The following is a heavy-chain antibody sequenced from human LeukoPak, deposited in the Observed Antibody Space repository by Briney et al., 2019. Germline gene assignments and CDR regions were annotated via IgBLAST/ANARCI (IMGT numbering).Heavy chain of an antibody. D-gene: IGHD6-13*01. CDR2: INNDDVYT. CDR3: ASGTAAAPLDH. Sequence: GGSLRLSCAASGFTFSDYYMSWIRQAPGKGLEWISYINNDDVYTNYADSVKGRFTISRDNAKNSLYLQMNSLGADDTAVYYWASGTAAAPLDHWGQGTLVTVSS. J-gene: IGHJ5*02. CDR1: GFTFSDYY. V-gene: IGHV3-11*03.